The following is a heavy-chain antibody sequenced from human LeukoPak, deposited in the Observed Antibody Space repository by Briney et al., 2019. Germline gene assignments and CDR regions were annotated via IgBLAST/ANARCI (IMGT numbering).Heavy chain of an antibody. Sequence: SETLSLTCVIYSGSFSGYSWSWIRQTPGKGLEWIGEINRTGSRNYNPSLKSRVIKSVDTSKNQFSLKMSSVTAADTTVYYCARGRYDFWSGFAFDYWGQGTLVTVSS. V-gene: IGHV4-34*01. CDR3: ARGRYDFWSGFAFDY. CDR2: INRTGSR. J-gene: IGHJ4*02. CDR1: SGSFSGYS. D-gene: IGHD3-3*01.